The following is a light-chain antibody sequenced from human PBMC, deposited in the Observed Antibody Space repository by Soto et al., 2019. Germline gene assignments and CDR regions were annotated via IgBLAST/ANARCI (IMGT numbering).Light chain of an antibody. Sequence: QSALTQPASVSASPGQLITISCTGTSSNVGTYDLVSWYQHHPDKAPKLIIYEGTKRPSGISSRFSGSKSGNTASLTISGLQAEDDADYYCCSFAVGAALVFGGGTKVTVL. CDR2: EGT. CDR1: SSNVGTYDL. J-gene: IGLJ2*01. V-gene: IGLV2-23*01. CDR3: CSFAVGAALV.